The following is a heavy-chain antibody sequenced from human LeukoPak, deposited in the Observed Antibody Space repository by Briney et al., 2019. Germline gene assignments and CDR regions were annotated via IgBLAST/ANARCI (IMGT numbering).Heavy chain of an antibody. Sequence: ASVKDSCKASGYTSPSYGISGVRQAPGQGLEWMGWISAYNGNTNYAQKLQGRFTMTTDTSTSTAYMELRSLRSDGTAVYYCARCDYGEYVKLYFEYRGDGTLVTVSS. CDR2: ISAYNGNT. CDR3: ARCDYGEYVKLYFEY. J-gene: IGHJ4*01. CDR1: GYTSPSYG. V-gene: IGHV1-18*01. D-gene: IGHD4-17*01.